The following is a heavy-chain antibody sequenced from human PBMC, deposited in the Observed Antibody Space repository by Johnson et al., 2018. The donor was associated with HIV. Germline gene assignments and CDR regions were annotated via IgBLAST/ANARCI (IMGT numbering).Heavy chain of an antibody. CDR2: VKRHGREK. Sequence: MQLVESGGGLVQPGGSLRLSCAASGFTFSSYWMSWVRQAPGKGLEWVANVKRHGREKYYVDSVKGRFTISRDNVNNSVLLLLNSLRVEDTAVYFCASATVMATLGLGPWYAFDIWGQGTMVTVSS. CDR1: GFTFSSYW. V-gene: IGHV3-7*01. CDR3: ASATVMATLGLGPWYAFDI. D-gene: IGHD5-24*01. J-gene: IGHJ3*02.